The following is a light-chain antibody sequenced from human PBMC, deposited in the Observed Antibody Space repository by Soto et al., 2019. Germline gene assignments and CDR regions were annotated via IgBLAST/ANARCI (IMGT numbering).Light chain of an antibody. CDR1: QSIPSS. V-gene: IGKV1-5*01. CDR3: QHYSRFSWT. CDR2: DAS. Sequence: DIQMTQSPSSLSASIGDRVTITCRASQSIPSSVAWYQQKPGKAPEVLITDASNLKSGVPSRFSGSASGTEFTLTISSLYPDDSATYFCQHYSRFSWTFGQGTKVEIK. J-gene: IGKJ1*01.